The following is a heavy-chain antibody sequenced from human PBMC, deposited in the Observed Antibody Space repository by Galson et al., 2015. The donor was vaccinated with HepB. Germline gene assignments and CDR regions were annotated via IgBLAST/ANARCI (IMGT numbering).Heavy chain of an antibody. D-gene: IGHD3-10*01. Sequence: SVKVSCKASGYTFTSYGISWVRQAPGQGLEWMGWISAYNGNTNYAQKLQGRVTMTTDTSTSTAYMELRSLRSDDTAVYYCARVPHHYYGSGSYPSDYWGQGTLVTVSS. CDR3: ARVPHHYYGSGSYPSDY. V-gene: IGHV1-18*04. CDR1: GYTFTSYG. CDR2: ISAYNGNT. J-gene: IGHJ4*02.